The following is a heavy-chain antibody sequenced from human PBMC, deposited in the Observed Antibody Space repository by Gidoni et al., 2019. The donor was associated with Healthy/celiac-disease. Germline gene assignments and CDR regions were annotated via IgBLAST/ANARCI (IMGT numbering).Heavy chain of an antibody. D-gene: IGHD6-19*01. CDR3: ARANSSGWYDFDY. CDR2: IYSGGST. V-gene: IGHV3-66*01. J-gene: IGHJ4*02. Sequence: EVQLVESGGGLVQPGGSLRRSCAASGFNVSSNYMSWFRQAPGNGLEWVSVIYSGGSTYYADSVKGRFTISRDNSNNTLYLQMTSLRAEYTAVYYCARANSSGWYDFDYLGQGTLVTVSS. CDR1: GFNVSSNY.